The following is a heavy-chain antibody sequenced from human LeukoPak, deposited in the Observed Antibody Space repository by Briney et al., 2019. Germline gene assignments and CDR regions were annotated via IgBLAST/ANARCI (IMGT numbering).Heavy chain of an antibody. V-gene: IGHV4-30-4*01. CDR3: ARVSFGRTGIVATITGFDY. CDR2: IYYSGST. D-gene: IGHD5-12*01. J-gene: IGHJ4*02. CDR1: GGSISSGDYY. Sequence: PSETLSLTCTVSGGSISSGDYYWSWIRQPPGKGLEWIGYIYYSGSTYYNPSLKSRVTISVDTSKNQFSLKLSSVAAADTAVYYCARVSFGRTGIVATITGFDYWGQGTLVTVSS.